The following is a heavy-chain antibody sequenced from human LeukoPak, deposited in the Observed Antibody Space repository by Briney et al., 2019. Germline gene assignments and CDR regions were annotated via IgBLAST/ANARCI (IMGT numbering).Heavy chain of an antibody. V-gene: IGHV1-58*02. CDR1: GFTFTNSA. J-gene: IGHJ3*02. D-gene: IGHD3-22*01. CDR2: IVVGSGNT. Sequence: GASVKVCCKASGFTFTNSAMQWVRQARGQRLEWIGWIVVGSGNTNYAQKFRERVTITRDMSTSTAYMELSSLRSEDTAVYYCAADYYDNSGQSSDAFDIWGQGTMVTVSS. CDR3: AADYYDNSGQSSDAFDI.